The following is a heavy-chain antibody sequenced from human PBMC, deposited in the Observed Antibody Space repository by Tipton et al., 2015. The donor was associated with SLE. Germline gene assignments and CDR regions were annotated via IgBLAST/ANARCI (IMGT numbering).Heavy chain of an antibody. J-gene: IGHJ5*02. Sequence: GLVKPSQTLSLTCAISGDSVSSNSAAWNWIRQSPSRGLEWLGRTYYRSKWYNDYAVSVKSRITINPDTSKNQFSLQLNSVTPEDTAVYYCARDGYYDSSGYSEYNWFDPWGQGTLVTVSS. CDR1: GDSVSSNSAA. CDR3: ARDGYYDSSGYSEYNWFDP. V-gene: IGHV6-1*01. CDR2: TYYRSKWYN. D-gene: IGHD3-22*01.